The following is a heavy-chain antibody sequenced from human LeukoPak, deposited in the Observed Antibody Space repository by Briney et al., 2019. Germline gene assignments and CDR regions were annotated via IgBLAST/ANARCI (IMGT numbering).Heavy chain of an antibody. CDR3: ARDLEWELLGSNWFDP. J-gene: IGHJ5*02. D-gene: IGHD1-26*01. Sequence: ASVKVSCKASGYTFTSYGISWVRQAPGQGLEWMGWISAYNGNTNYAQRLQGRVTMTTDTSTSTAYMELRSLRSDDTAVYYCARDLEWELLGSNWFDPWGQGNLVTVSS. V-gene: IGHV1-18*01. CDR2: ISAYNGNT. CDR1: GYTFTSYG.